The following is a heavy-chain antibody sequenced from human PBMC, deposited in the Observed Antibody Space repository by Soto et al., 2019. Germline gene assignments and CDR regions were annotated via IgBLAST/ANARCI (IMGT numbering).Heavy chain of an antibody. Sequence: SETLSLTCAVSGGSISSSNWWSWVRQPPGKGLEWIGEIYHSGSTNYNPSLKSRVTISVDKSKNQFSLKLSSVTAADTAVYYCARVVYDILTGYYSGAFDIWGQGTMVTV. CDR3: ARVVYDILTGYYSGAFDI. CDR1: GGSISSSNW. D-gene: IGHD3-9*01. J-gene: IGHJ3*02. CDR2: IYHSGST. V-gene: IGHV4-4*02.